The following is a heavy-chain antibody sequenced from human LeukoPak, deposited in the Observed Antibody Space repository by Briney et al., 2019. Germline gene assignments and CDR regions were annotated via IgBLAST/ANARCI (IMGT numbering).Heavy chain of an antibody. V-gene: IGHV4-34*01. J-gene: IGHJ1*01. Sequence: SETLSLTCAVYGGSFSGYYWSWIRQPPGKGLEWIGEINLSGSTNYNPSLKSRVTISVDTSKNQFSLKLSSVTAADTAVYYCARGDSTMYQLSPQYFRHWGQGTLVTVSS. D-gene: IGHD2-2*01. CDR2: INLSGST. CDR3: ARGDSTMYQLSPQYFRH. CDR1: GGSFSGYY.